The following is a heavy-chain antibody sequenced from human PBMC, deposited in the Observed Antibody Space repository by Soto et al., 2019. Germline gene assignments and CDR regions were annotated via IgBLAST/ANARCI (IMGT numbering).Heavy chain of an antibody. CDR2: ISAYNGNT. D-gene: IGHD3-3*01. V-gene: IGHV1-18*01. CDR1: TNYG. CDR3: ARDPLRKYDFWSGYYSRWDY. Sequence: TNYGISCVRLNTGQGLEWMGWISAYNGNTNYAQKLQGRVTMTTDTSTSTAYMELRSLRSDDTAVYYCARDPLRKYDFWSGYYSRWDYWGQGTLVTVSS. J-gene: IGHJ4*02.